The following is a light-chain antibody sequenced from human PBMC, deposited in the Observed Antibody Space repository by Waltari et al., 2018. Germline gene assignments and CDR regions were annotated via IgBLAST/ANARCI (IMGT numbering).Light chain of an antibody. J-gene: IGLJ2*01. CDR3: SSYAGSNTVVV. CDR2: DVT. Sequence: QSALTQSASVSGSPGQSITISCTGASSDVGSYHLVSWYQQHPGKAPKLLIYDVTQRPSGVSDRFSGSKSGNTASLTISGLQAEDEADYHCSSYAGSNTVVVFGGGTKVTVL. CDR1: SSDVGSYHL. V-gene: IGLV2-23*02.